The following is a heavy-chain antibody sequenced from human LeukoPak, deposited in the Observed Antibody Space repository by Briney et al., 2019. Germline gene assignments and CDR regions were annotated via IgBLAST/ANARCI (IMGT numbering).Heavy chain of an antibody. CDR2: ISGSGGST. CDR1: GFTFSSYA. D-gene: IGHD1-26*01. V-gene: IGHV3-23*01. Sequence: GGSLRLSCAASGFTFSSYAMSWVRQAPGKGLEWVSAISGSGGSTYYADSVKGRFTISRDNSKNTLYLQMNSLRAEDTAVYYCAKGPRSYYEVFSDYWGQGTLVTVSS. CDR3: AKGPRSYYEVFSDY. J-gene: IGHJ4*02.